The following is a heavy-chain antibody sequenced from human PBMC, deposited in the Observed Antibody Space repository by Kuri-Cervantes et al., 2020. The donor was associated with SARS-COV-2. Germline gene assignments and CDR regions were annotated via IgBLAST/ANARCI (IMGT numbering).Heavy chain of an antibody. D-gene: IGHD3-10*01. V-gene: IGHV3-21*04. Sequence: GGSLRLSCAASGFTFNRYNMNWVRQAPGKRLEWVASISSGGTFKYYADSVKGRFTISRDNAKNSLYLQMNSLRAEDTALYYCAKDMGGVLWFGELFTSYYYGMDVWGQGTTVTVSS. J-gene: IGHJ6*02. CDR3: AKDMGGVLWFGELFTSYYYGMDV. CDR1: GFTFNRYN. CDR2: ISSGGTFK.